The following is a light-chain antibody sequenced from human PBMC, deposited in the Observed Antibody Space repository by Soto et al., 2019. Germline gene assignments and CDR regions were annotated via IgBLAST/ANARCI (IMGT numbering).Light chain of an antibody. J-gene: IGKJ1*01. Sequence: IVVTQSPGTLSLSPGERATLACRARQSVSNNYLAWYQKRPGQAPRLLIYGASNRATGIPDRFTGSGSGTDFTLTISLLAPEDFAVYFCQRYGSSGTFGQGTKVEIK. CDR3: QRYGSSGT. CDR1: QSVSNNY. CDR2: GAS. V-gene: IGKV3-20*01.